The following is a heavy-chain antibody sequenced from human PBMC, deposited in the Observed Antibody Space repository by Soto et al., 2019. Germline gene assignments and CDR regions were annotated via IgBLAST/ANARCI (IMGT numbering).Heavy chain of an antibody. D-gene: IGHD6-13*01. CDR1: GGSISSAYYY. J-gene: IGHJ4*02. Sequence: QVHLQESGPGLVKPSETLSLTCSVSGGSISSAYYYWGWVRQTPGKGLEWIASTHYKGSTYYKRSLYRRSTTSVDASKSQFSLKLTSVTAADTAVYSCVRQPAAAGTNWPKYYVDSWGQGTLVTVSS. CDR2: THYKGST. V-gene: IGHV4-39*01. CDR3: VRQPAAAGTNWPKYYVDS.